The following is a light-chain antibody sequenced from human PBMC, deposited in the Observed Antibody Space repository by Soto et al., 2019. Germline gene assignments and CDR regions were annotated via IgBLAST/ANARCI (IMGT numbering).Light chain of an antibody. CDR2: DAS. CDR1: QSVSSN. CDR3: QQRSNWPPIT. V-gene: IGKV3-11*01. J-gene: IGKJ4*01. Sequence: EIVMTQSPATLSVSPGERATLSCRASQSVSSNLAWYQHKPGQAPRLLIYDASNRATGIPARFSGSGSGTDFTLTISSLEPEDFAVYYCQQRSNWPPITFGGGTKVEI.